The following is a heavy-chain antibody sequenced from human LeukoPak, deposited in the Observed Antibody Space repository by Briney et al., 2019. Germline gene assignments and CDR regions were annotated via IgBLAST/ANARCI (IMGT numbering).Heavy chain of an antibody. CDR3: SRDPNGDYVGAFDFQR. CDR2: ISSSSTTI. D-gene: IGHD4-17*01. V-gene: IGHV3-48*01. J-gene: IGHJ1*01. Sequence: GGSLRLSCAASGFTFSSYAMSWVRQAPGKGLDWVSYISSSSTTIYYADSVKGRFTISRDNSKNTLYLQMNSLRAEDTAIYYCSRDPNGDYVGAFDFQRWGQGTLVTVSS. CDR1: GFTFSSYA.